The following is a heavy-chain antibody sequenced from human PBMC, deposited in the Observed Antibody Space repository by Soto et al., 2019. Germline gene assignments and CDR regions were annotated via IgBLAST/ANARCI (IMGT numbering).Heavy chain of an antibody. Sequence: GGSLKKSCKGFGYNFTSYWIGWVRQMAGKSLEWMGVIYPGDSDTRYSPSFQGQVTISADKSISTAYLQWSSLKASDTAMYYCARHGTFYDFWSGYPSPYYYYMDVWGKGTTVTVSS. CDR2: IYPGDSDT. CDR1: GYNFTSYW. CDR3: ARHGTFYDFWSGYPSPYYYYMDV. D-gene: IGHD3-3*01. J-gene: IGHJ6*03. V-gene: IGHV5-51*01.